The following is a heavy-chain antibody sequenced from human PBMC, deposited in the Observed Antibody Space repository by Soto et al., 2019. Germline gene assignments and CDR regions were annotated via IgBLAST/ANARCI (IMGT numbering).Heavy chain of an antibody. D-gene: IGHD3-3*01. CDR1: GYNFTNYW. CDR3: ARSVAVSLTGAFDI. J-gene: IGHJ3*02. V-gene: IGHV5-51*01. Sequence: GESLKISCGGSGYNFTNYWVGWVRQMPGKGLEWMGIIYPGDSDTRYSPSFQGQVTISADKSISTAYLQWSSLKASDSAFYYCARSVAVSLTGAFDIWGQGTMVTVSS. CDR2: IYPGDSDT.